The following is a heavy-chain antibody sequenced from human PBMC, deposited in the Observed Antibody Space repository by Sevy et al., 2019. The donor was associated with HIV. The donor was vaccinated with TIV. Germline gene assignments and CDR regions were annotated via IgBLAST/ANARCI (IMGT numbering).Heavy chain of an antibody. CDR2: SKSTDDGGTI. J-gene: IGHJ3*02. CDR3: CTRGQSQLPSDYVFEI. D-gene: IGHD3-10*02. V-gene: IGHV3-15*01. CDR1: GFIFSDAW. Sequence: GGSLRLSCAASGFIFSDAWMVWVRQAPGKGLEWVGRSKSTDDGGTIDYAAPIKGRFTISKDSSKNMLYLHMNNLKIGEPAVFYCCTRGQSQLPSDYVFEIWGKGTMVSV.